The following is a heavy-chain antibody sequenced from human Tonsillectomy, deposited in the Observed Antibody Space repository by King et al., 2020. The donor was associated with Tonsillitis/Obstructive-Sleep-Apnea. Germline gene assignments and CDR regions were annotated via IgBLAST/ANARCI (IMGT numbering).Heavy chain of an antibody. V-gene: IGHV1-24*01. CDR3: ATPVRYYYDSSGPKGYYYGMDV. Sequence: QLVQSGAEVKKPGASVKVSCKVSGYTLTELSMHWVRQAPGKGLEWMGGFDPEDGETIYAQKFQGRVTMTEDTSTDTAYMELSSLRSEDTAVYYCATPVRYYYDSSGPKGYYYGMDVWGQGPTVTVSS. CDR2: FDPEDGET. J-gene: IGHJ6*02. D-gene: IGHD3-22*01. CDR1: GYTLTELS.